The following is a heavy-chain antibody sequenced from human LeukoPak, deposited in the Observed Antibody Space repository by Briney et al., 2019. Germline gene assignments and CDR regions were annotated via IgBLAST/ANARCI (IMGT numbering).Heavy chain of an antibody. CDR3: ARETRGPKLELRGNFDY. J-gene: IGHJ4*02. CDR1: GGSISSYY. D-gene: IGHD1-7*01. CDR2: IYYSGST. V-gene: IGHV4-59*01. Sequence: SETLSLTCTVSGGSISSYYWSWIRQPPGKGLEWIGYIYYSGSTNYNPSLKSRVTISVDTSKNQFSLKLSSVTAADTAVYYCARETRGPKLELRGNFDYWGQGTLVTVSS.